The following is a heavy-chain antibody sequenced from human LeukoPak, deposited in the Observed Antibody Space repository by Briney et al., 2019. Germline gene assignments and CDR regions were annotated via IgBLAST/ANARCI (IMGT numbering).Heavy chain of an antibody. V-gene: IGHV4-34*01. CDR2: INHSGST. CDR1: GGSFSGYY. J-gene: IGHJ4*02. Sequence: SETLSLTCAVYGGSFSGYYWSWIRQPPGKGLEWIGEINHSGSTNYNPSLKSRVTISVDTSKNQFSLELSSVTAADTAVYYCASRDPYYYDSSGYYLPFDYWGQGTLVTVSS. CDR3: ASRDPYYYDSSGYYLPFDY. D-gene: IGHD3-22*01.